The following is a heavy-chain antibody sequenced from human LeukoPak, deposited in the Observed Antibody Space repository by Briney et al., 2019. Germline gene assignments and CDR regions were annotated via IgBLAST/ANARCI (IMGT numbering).Heavy chain of an antibody. CDR2: FDPEDGET. Sequence: ASVKVSCKVSGYTLTELSMHWVRQAPGKGLEWMGGFDPEDGETIYAQKFQGRVTITRDTSASTAYMELSSLRSEDTAVYYCARDDGRYDFWSGYYSGYGMDVWGQGTTVTVSS. D-gene: IGHD3-3*01. V-gene: IGHV1-24*01. J-gene: IGHJ6*02. CDR3: ARDDGRYDFWSGYYSGYGMDV. CDR1: GYTLTELS.